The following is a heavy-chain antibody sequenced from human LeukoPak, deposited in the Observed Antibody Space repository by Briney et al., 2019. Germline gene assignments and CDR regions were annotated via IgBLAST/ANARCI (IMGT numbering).Heavy chain of an antibody. D-gene: IGHD2-15*01. V-gene: IGHV4-4*03. J-gene: IGHJ4*02. CDR2: IHHSGSA. Sequence: PETLSLTCAVSGGSISSSNWWSWVRQAPGRGLEWIGEIHHSGSANYNPSLMSRVTISVDKSTNQFSLKLSFVTAADTAVYYCARGYCSGGSCYRYFDYWGQGTLVTVSS. CDR3: ARGYCSGGSCYRYFDY. CDR1: GGSISSSNW.